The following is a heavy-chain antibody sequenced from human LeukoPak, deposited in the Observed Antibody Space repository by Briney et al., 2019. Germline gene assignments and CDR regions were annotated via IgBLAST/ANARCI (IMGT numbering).Heavy chain of an antibody. V-gene: IGHV1-2*02. CDR2: INPNSGGT. CDR3: ARDLLVAVAGIDY. Sequence: ASVKVSCKASGYTFTGYYMHWARRAPGQGLEWMGWINPNSGGTNYAQKFQGRVTMTRDTSISTAYMELSRLRCDDTAVYYCARDLLVAVAGIDYWGQGTLVTVSS. CDR1: GYTFTGYY. J-gene: IGHJ4*02. D-gene: IGHD6-19*01.